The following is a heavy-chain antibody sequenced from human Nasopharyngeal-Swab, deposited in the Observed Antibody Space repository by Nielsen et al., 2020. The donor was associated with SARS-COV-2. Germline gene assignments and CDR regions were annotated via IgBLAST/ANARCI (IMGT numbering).Heavy chain of an antibody. CDR3: ARTDYYGSGSPDY. D-gene: IGHD3-10*01. V-gene: IGHV4-39*01. Sequence: ESLKISCTVSGGSISSSSYYWGWIRQPPGKGLEWIGSIYYSGSTYYNPSLKSRVTISVDTSKNQFSLKLSSVTAADTAVYYCARTDYYGSGSPDYWGQGTLVTVSS. CDR1: GGSISSSSYY. CDR2: IYYSGST. J-gene: IGHJ4*02.